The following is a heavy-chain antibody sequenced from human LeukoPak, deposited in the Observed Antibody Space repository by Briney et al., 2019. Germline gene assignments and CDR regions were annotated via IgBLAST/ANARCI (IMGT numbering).Heavy chain of an antibody. CDR3: TTDGGNTAMGY. CDR1: GFTFSNGW. V-gene: IGHV3-15*01. J-gene: IGHJ4*02. D-gene: IGHD5-18*01. CDR2: IKSKTDGGTT. Sequence: GGSLRLSCAASGFTFSNGWMSWVRQAPGKGLEWVGRIKSKTDGGTTDYAAPVKGRFTISRDDSKNTLYLQMNSLKTEDTAVYYWTTDGGNTAMGYWGQGTLVTVSS.